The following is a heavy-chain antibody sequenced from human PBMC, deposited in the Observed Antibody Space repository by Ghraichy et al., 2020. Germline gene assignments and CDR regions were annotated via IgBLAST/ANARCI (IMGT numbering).Heavy chain of an antibody. V-gene: IGHV4-30-4*01. Sequence: SETLSLTCTVSGGSIRSGDYYWSWIRQPPGKGLEWIGYIYYSGNTYYNPSLKSRLTISVDTSKNQFSLKLTSVTAADTVVYYCGRERVIWSGSHRTMDVWGQGTTVTVSS. D-gene: IGHD3-3*01. CDR1: GGSIRSGDYY. CDR3: GRERVIWSGSHRTMDV. J-gene: IGHJ6*02. CDR2: IYYSGNT.